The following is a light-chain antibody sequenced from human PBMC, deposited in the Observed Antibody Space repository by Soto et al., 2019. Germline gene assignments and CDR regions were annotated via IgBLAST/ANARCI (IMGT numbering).Light chain of an antibody. V-gene: IGKV2-28*01. CDR3: MQALQIWT. CDR2: LGT. CDR1: QSLLHTNGYNY. J-gene: IGKJ1*01. Sequence: DIVMTQSPLSLPITPGEPASISCRSSQSLLHTNGYNYLDWYVQKPGQSPQLLIYLGTNRASGVPDRFSGSGSGTDFTLTISRVEAEDVGVYYCMQALQIWTFGQGTKVEI.